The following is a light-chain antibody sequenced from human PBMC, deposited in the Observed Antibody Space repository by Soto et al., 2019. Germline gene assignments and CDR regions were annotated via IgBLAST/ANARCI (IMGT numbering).Light chain of an antibody. CDR3: QKYNSALIT. Sequence: DIHLTQSPSSLSASVGDRITITCLASQSISTYLNWYQQKPGEAPTLLVYDSSTLQSGVPSRFSGSGFGAEFTLTVSSLQPEDVATYYCQKYNSALITFGQGTRLEIK. V-gene: IGKV1-39*01. J-gene: IGKJ5*01. CDR1: QSISTY. CDR2: DSS.